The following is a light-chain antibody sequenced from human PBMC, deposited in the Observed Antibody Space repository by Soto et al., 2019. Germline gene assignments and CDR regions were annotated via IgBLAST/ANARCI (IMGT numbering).Light chain of an antibody. CDR3: QQRSTWPPGT. V-gene: IGKV1-5*03. J-gene: IGKJ1*01. CDR1: QTISSW. CDR2: KAS. Sequence: IRMRQSPTTLSASVEDRVTNTCRVSQTISSWLAWYQQKPGKAPKLLIYKASTLKSGVPSRFSGSGSGTDFTLTICSLEPEDFAVYYCQQRSTWPPGTFGQGTKVDI.